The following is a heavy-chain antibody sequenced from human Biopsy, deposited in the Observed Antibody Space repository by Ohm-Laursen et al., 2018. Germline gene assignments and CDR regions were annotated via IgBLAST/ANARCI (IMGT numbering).Heavy chain of an antibody. Sequence: GTLFLTCTLSGASVRSHFLTWIRQPPGKGLQWIGPISNSGTTKSSPSFKSQVNISLHRSKNQLSLKLTSVTAADTAVYYCARLSTLFGVADFTDDWGQGTLVTVSS. CDR2: ISNSGTT. CDR1: GASVRSHF. J-gene: IGHJ4*02. V-gene: IGHV4-59*08. D-gene: IGHD3-3*01. CDR3: ARLSTLFGVADFTDD.